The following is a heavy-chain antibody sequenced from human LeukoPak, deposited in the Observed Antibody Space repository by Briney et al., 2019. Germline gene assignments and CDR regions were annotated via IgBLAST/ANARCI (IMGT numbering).Heavy chain of an antibody. J-gene: IGHJ4*02. CDR1: GYTFTGYY. CDR3: ARNYYGSGSYRVFDY. CDR2: INPNSGGT. D-gene: IGHD3-10*01. Sequence: ASVKVSCKASGYTFTGYYMHWVRQAPGQGLEWMGWINPNSGGTNYAQKFQGWVTMTRDTSISTAYMELSRLRSDDTAVYYCARNYYGSGSYRVFDYWGQGTLVTVSS. V-gene: IGHV1-2*04.